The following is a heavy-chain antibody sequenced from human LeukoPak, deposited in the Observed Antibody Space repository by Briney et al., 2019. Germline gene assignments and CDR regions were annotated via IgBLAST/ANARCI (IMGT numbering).Heavy chain of an antibody. CDR1: GFTFSSYW. CDR2: VTASGGST. CDR3: ARDPYSGSYGHLSYYYMDV. V-gene: IGHV3-23*01. D-gene: IGHD1-26*01. Sequence: AGGSLRLSCAASGFTFSSYWMSWVRQAPGKGLEWLSGVTASGGSTYYADTVKGRFIISRDNSKSTLYLQMNSLRAEDTAVYYCARDPYSGSYGHLSYYYMDVWGKGTTVTISS. J-gene: IGHJ6*03.